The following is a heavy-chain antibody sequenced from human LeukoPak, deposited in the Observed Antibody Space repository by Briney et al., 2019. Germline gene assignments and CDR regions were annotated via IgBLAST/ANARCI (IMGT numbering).Heavy chain of an antibody. V-gene: IGHV1-8*01. CDR1: GYTFTSYD. Sequence: ASVKVSCKASGYTFTSYDINWVRQATGQGLEWMGWVNLNSGNTGYAQKFQGRVTMTRNTSISTAYMELSSLRSEDTAVCYCASLSYYDLSGYFYWGQGTLVTVSS. CDR2: VNLNSGNT. CDR3: ASLSYYDLSGYFY. D-gene: IGHD3-22*01. J-gene: IGHJ4*02.